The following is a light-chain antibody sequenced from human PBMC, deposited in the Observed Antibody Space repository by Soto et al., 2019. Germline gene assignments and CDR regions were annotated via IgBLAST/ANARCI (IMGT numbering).Light chain of an antibody. Sequence: AMRMTQSPSSLSASTRDRVTINCPASQGIASYLAWYQQKPGKAPKLLIYAASTLQSGVPSRFSDSGSGINFTLTISWLQSEDSGTYDCQQYYNPPLTVDGGTNVEIK. CDR1: QGIASY. J-gene: IGKJ4*01. CDR2: AAS. CDR3: QQYYNPPLT. V-gene: IGKV1-8*01.